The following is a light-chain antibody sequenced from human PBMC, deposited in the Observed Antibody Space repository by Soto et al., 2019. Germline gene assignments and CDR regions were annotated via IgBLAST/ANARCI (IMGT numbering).Light chain of an antibody. V-gene: IGKV1-12*01. CDR2: AAS. CDR1: QGVSSC. Sequence: DTQMTQSPSAVSASVGDRVNITCRSSQGVSSCLAWYQQKPGKPPKLLIYAASSLESGVPSRFSGSGSGTDFTLTINSLQPEDFSTYYCQQTNSFPRTFGQGTKVEI. CDR3: QQTNSFPRT. J-gene: IGKJ1*01.